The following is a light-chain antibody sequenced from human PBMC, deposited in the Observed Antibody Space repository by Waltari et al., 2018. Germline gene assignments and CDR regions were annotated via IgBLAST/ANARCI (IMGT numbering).Light chain of an antibody. Sequence: HSSLTHPPSASGSPGQTVTISCAGTSSDVGSSDYVSWYQKHPGQAPKLLIYHVTKRPAGVPDRCSGSKSGNTASLTVSGRQAEDEADYYCSSNAGINNCVFGGGTKLTVL. V-gene: IGLV2-8*01. CDR3: SSNAGINNCV. CDR2: HVT. J-gene: IGLJ2*01. CDR1: SSDVGSSDY.